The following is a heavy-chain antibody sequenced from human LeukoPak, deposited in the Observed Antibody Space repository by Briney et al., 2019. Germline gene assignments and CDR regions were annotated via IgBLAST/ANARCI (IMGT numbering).Heavy chain of an antibody. CDR2: MNPNSGGT. D-gene: IGHD2-2*01. CDR1: GYNFTGYH. CDR3: ASSPTEIRLYCSSTSCYDLNAFDI. V-gene: IGHV1-2*02. Sequence: ASVKVSCKASGYNFTGYHLHWVRQAPGQGLEWMGNMNPNSGGTNSAQKFQGRVTITADESTSTAYMELSSLRSEDTAVYYCASSPTEIRLYCSSTSCYDLNAFDIWGQGTMVTVSS. J-gene: IGHJ3*02.